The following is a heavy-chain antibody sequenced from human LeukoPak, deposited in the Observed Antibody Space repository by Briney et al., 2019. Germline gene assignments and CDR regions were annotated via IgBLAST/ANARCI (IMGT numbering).Heavy chain of an antibody. D-gene: IGHD2-2*01. J-gene: IGHJ4*02. CDR1: GFTFSSYG. V-gene: IGHV3-30*18. CDR2: ISYDGSNK. Sequence: GGSLRLSCAASGFTFSSYGMHWVRQAPGKGLEWVAVISYDGSNKYYADSVKGRFTISRDNSKNTLYLQMNSLRAEDTAVYYCAKDRGGCSSTSCYYFDYWGQGTLVTDFS. CDR3: AKDRGGCSSTSCYYFDY.